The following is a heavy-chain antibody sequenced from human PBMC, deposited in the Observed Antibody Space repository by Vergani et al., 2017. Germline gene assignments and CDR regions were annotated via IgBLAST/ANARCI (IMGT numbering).Heavy chain of an antibody. Sequence: QVQLQQWGAGLLKPSETLSLTCAVYGGSFSGYYWSWIRQPPGKGLEWIGEINHSGSTNYNPSLKSRVTISVDTSKNQFSLKLSSVTAADTAVYYCARGLRIQLGRMVLGYWGQGTLVTVSS. CDR1: GGSFSGYY. D-gene: IGHD5-18*01. V-gene: IGHV4-34*01. J-gene: IGHJ4*02. CDR2: INHSGST. CDR3: ARGLRIQLGRMVLGY.